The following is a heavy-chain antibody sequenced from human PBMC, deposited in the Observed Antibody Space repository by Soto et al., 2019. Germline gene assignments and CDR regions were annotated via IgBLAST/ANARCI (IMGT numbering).Heavy chain of an antibody. CDR3: ARHGYNYGGGYFDY. J-gene: IGHJ4*02. CDR1: GLTVSSNY. CDR2: IYSGGST. V-gene: IGHV3-66*04. D-gene: IGHD5-18*01. Sequence: PGGSLRLSCGASGLTVSSNYMSWVRQAPGKGLEWVSVIYSGGSTYYADSVKGRFTISRDNSKNTLYLQMNSLRAEDTAVYYCARHGYNYGGGYFDYWGQGTLVTVSS.